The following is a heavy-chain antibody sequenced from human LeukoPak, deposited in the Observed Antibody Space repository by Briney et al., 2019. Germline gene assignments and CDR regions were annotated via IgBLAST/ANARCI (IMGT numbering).Heavy chain of an antibody. CDR2: ISSSTNYI. D-gene: IGHD3-22*01. CDR1: GFTFSSYS. J-gene: IGHJ3*02. Sequence: GGSLRLSCAASGFTFSSYSMNWVRQAPGKGLEWVSSISSSTNYIYYADSVKGRFTISRDNANNSLYLQMNSLRAEDTAVYYCARDSGRASSDKSTPDAFDIWGQGTMVTVSS. CDR3: ARDSGRASSDKSTPDAFDI. V-gene: IGHV3-21*01.